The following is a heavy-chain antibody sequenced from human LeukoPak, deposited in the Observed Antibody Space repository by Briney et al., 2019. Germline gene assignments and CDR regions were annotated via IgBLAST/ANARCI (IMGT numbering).Heavy chain of an antibody. V-gene: IGHV3-7*01. D-gene: IGHD4-11*01. CDR3: AREAAYSKRGIDY. CDR2: IKPDGGEK. CDR1: GFTFSSDW. Sequence: PGGSLRLSCAASGFTFSSDWMIWVRQAPGKGLEWVANIKPDGGEKYYVDSVKGRFTVSRDNAKNSLYLQMNSLRAEDTAVYYCAREAAYSKRGIDYWGQGTLVTVSS. J-gene: IGHJ4*02.